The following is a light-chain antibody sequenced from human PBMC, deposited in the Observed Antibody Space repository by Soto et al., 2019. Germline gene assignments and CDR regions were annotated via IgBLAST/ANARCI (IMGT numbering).Light chain of an antibody. CDR3: QQYKNWPQT. CDR2: GAS. V-gene: IGKV3-15*01. CDR1: QSVSDS. J-gene: IGKJ1*01. Sequence: EIVLTQSPATLSLSPGERATLSCRASQSVSDSLAWYQQRPGQAPRLLIYGASTRATGIPARFSGSGSGTEFTLTISSLQSEDFAIYYCQQYKNWPQTFGQGTKVDIK.